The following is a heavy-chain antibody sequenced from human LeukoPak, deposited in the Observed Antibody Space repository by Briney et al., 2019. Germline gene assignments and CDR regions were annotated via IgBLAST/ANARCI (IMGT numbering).Heavy chain of an antibody. CDR2: IYYSGST. CDR3: ARDTHGMDV. V-gene: IGHV4-59*01. Sequence: SETPSLTCTVSGSSISSYYWSWIRQPPGKGLEWIGYIYYSGSTNYNPSLKSRVTISVDTSKNQFSLKLSSVTAADTAVYYCARDTHGMDVWGQGTTVTVSS. D-gene: IGHD2-15*01. J-gene: IGHJ6*02. CDR1: GSSISSYY.